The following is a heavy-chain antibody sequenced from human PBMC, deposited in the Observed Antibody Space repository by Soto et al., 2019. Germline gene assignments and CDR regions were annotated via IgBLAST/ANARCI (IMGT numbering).Heavy chain of an antibody. CDR2: ISSTSSTI. CDR3: ATYYGSGSYFPDHYYYGMDV. D-gene: IGHD3-10*01. CDR1: GFTFSIYS. V-gene: IGHV3-48*01. J-gene: IGHJ6*02. Sequence: EVQVVESGGGLVQPGGSLRISCAASGFTFSIYSMNWVRQAPGKGLEWISYISSTSSTIYYADSVKGRFTISRDNAKNSLYLQMNSLRAEETAVYSCATYYGSGSYFPDHYYYGMDVWGQGTPVPVSS.